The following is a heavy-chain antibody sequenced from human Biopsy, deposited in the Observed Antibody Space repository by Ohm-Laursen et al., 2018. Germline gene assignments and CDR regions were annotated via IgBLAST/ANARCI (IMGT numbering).Heavy chain of an antibody. CDR2: IYHSGST. CDR3: ARATNSTGWPYYYFYGMDV. Sequence: SDTLSLTWPVSGYSIKSGYYWGWIRQPPGKGLEWIGNIYHSGSTYYNPSLKSRVTISVEKSKNQFSLKLSSVTAADTAVYYCARATNSTGWPYYYFYGMDVWGQGTTVTVSS. J-gene: IGHJ6*02. V-gene: IGHV4-38-2*02. CDR1: GYSIKSGYY. D-gene: IGHD2/OR15-2a*01.